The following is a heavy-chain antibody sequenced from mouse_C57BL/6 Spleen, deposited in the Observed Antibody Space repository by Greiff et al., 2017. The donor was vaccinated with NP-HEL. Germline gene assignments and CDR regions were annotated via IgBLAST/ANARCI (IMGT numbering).Heavy chain of an antibody. CDR2: ISYDGSN. CDR3: ARDDYDGVDY. J-gene: IGHJ4*01. Sequence: VQLQQSGPGLVKPSQSLSLTCSVTGYSITSGYYWNWIRQFPGNKLEWMGYISYDGSNNYNPSLKNRISITRDTSKNQFFLKLNSVTTEDTATYYCARDDYDGVDYWGQGTSVTVSS. V-gene: IGHV3-6*01. CDR1: GYSITSGYY. D-gene: IGHD2-4*01.